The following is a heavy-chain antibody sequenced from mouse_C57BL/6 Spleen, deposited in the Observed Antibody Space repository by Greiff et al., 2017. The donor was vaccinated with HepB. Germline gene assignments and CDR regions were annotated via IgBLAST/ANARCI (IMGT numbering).Heavy chain of an antibody. V-gene: IGHV5-6*01. Sequence: VQLKESGGDLVKPGGSLKLSCAASGFTFSSYGMSWVRQTPDKRLEWVATISSGGSYTYYPDSVKGRFTISRDNAKNTLYLQMSSLKSEDTAMYYCARYGPYFDYWGQGTTLTVSS. CDR1: GFTFSSYG. J-gene: IGHJ2*01. D-gene: IGHD1-1*01. CDR3: ARYGPYFDY. CDR2: ISSGGSYT.